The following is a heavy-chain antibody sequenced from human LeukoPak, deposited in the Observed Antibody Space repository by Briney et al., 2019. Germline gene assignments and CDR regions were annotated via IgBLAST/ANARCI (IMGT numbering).Heavy chain of an antibody. CDR3: ARGHYDILTGYHLPF. V-gene: IGHV3-30-3*01. Sequence: GGSLRLSCAASGFTFSSYAMHWVRQAPGKGLERVAVISYDGSNKYYADSVKGRFTISRDNAKNSLYLQMNSLRAEDTAVYYCARGHYDILTGYHLPFWGQGTLVTVSS. J-gene: IGHJ4*02. CDR1: GFTFSSYA. D-gene: IGHD3-9*01. CDR2: ISYDGSNK.